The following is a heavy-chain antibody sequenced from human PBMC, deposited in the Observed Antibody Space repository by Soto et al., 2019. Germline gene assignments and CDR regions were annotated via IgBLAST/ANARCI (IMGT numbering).Heavy chain of an antibody. J-gene: IGHJ1*01. Sequence: PSETLSLTCGVFGGSISNSNWWTWVRQPPGKGLEWIGEIYHSGSTNYNSSLMSRVTISLDKVNNQFSLKLTSVTAADTAVYYCAHRPIVGAATWGQGSLVTVSS. CDR1: GGSISNSNW. D-gene: IGHD1-26*01. CDR2: IYHSGST. V-gene: IGHV4-4*02. CDR3: AHRPIVGAAT.